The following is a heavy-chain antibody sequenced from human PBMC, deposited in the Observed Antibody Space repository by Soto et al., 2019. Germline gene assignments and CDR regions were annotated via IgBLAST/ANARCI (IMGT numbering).Heavy chain of an antibody. D-gene: IGHD6-13*01. Sequence: GGSLRLSCAASGFIFSAYGMHWVRQAPGKGLEWVAVIWYDGGKKFYADSVKGRFAISRDNSKNTLYLQMNSLGVEDTAVYYCTRDRDGAAGLLIDYWGQGTLVTVSS. CDR2: IWYDGGKK. V-gene: IGHV3-33*01. CDR3: TRDRDGAAGLLIDY. J-gene: IGHJ4*02. CDR1: GFIFSAYG.